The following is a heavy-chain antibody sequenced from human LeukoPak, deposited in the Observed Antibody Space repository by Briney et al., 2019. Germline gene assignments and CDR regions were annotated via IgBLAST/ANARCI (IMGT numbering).Heavy chain of an antibody. CDR1: RVTFSGYT. J-gene: IGHJ4*02. CDR3: ARALYYDILTGYQTHTYYFDY. D-gene: IGHD3-9*01. CDR2: ISSRSSDI. V-gene: IGHV3-21*01. Sequence: GGSLRLSCTASRVTFSGYTMNWVRQAPGKGVEWVSSISSRSSDIYYAASVKGRFTISRDNARNSLYLQMSSLRAEDTAVYYCARALYYDILTGYQTHTYYFDYWGQGTLVTVSS.